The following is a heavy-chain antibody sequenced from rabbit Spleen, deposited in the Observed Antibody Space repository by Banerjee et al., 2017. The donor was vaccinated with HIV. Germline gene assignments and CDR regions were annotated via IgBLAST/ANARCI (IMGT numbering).Heavy chain of an antibody. D-gene: IGHD8-1*01. CDR2: IGSGSTGNT. CDR1: GFSFSSRYY. V-gene: IGHV1S45*01. J-gene: IGHJ4*01. Sequence: QEQLEESGGGLVQPEGSLTLTCTASGFSFSSRYYMCWVRQAPGKGLEWIGCIGSGSTGNTYYASWAKGRFTISKTSSTTVTLQMTSLTVADTATYFCARDAGRGDYIDGVFNLWGQGTLVTVS. CDR3: ARDAGRGDYIDGVFNL.